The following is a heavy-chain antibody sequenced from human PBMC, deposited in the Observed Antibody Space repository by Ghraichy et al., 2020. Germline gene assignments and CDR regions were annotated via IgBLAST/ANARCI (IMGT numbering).Heavy chain of an antibody. CDR1: GFTFSTYG. CDR3: AKEEGVVTAHFDY. V-gene: IGHV3-30*18. D-gene: IGHD2-21*02. CDR2: ISADGNKK. J-gene: IGHJ4*02. Sequence: GGSLRLSCAASGFTFSTYGMVWVRQAPGKGLEWVAIISADGNKKYYADSVKGRFTISRDNSNNTLYLQMNSLRAEDTAVYYCAKEEGVVTAHFDYWGQGTLVTVSS.